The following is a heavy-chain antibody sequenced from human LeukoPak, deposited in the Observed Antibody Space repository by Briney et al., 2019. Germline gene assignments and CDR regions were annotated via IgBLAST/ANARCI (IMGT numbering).Heavy chain of an antibody. CDR3: ARHYDMVVPLYAFDI. CDR2: INHSGST. V-gene: IGHV4-34*01. D-gene: IGHD2-2*01. CDR1: GFTFSNAW. Sequence: GSLRLSCAASGFTFSNAWMSWVRQAPGKGLEWIGEINHSGSTNYNPSLKSRVTISVDTSKNQFSLKLSSVTAADTAVYYCARHYDMVVPLYAFDIWGQGTMVTVSS. J-gene: IGHJ3*02.